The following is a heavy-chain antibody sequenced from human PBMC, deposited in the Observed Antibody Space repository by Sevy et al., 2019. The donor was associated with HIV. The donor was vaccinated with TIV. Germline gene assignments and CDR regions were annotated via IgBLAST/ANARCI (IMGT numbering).Heavy chain of an antibody. V-gene: IGHV3-48*03. CDR3: ARDLPPSATTVAHFDC. J-gene: IGHJ4*02. CDR1: GFIFSSYE. D-gene: IGHD4-17*01. Sequence: GGSLRLSCAASGFIFSSYEMNWVHHAPGKGLEWISYISNSGSALYYSDSVKGRFTISRDNAKNSLYLQMNSLRVEDTAVYYCARDLPPSATTVAHFDCWGQGTQVTVSS. CDR2: ISNSGSAL.